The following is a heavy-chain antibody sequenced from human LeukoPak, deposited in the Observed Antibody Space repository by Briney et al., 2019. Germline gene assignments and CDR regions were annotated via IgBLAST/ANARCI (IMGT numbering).Heavy chain of an antibody. CDR1: GGTFSSYA. CDR2: IIPILGIA. Sequence: SVKVSCKASGGTFSSYAISWVRQAPGQGLEWMGRIIPILGIANYAQKFQGRVTITADKSTSTAYMELSSLRSDDTAVYYCARGLYSSSSLWGQGTLVTVSS. CDR3: ARGLYSSSSL. J-gene: IGHJ4*02. V-gene: IGHV1-69*04. D-gene: IGHD6-13*01.